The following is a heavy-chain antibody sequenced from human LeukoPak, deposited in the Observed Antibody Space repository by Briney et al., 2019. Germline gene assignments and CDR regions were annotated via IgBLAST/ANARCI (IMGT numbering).Heavy chain of an antibody. CDR3: ARHRREYCSSTSCHYYYYYYMDV. CDR2: IYYSGST. V-gene: IGHV4-39*01. D-gene: IGHD2-2*01. J-gene: IGHJ6*03. CDR1: GGSISSSSYY. Sequence: KSSETLSLTCTVSGGSISSSSYYWGWIRQPPGKGLEWIGSIYYSGSTYYNPSLKSRVTISVDTSKNQFSLKPSSVTAADTAVYYCARHRREYCSSTSCHYYYYYYMDVWGKGTTVTVSS.